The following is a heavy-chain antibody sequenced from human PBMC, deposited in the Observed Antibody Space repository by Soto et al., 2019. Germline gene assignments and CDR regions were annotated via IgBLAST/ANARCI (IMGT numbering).Heavy chain of an antibody. Sequence: QITLKEPGPRLLNPPQPLPLTPTFSGFSSGTGGLGVGWFRRPQEKALEWLALIYWDDVKRYSPSLKSSLTITKDTSKNQVVLTMTNMDPVDTATYYCAHSPTPGWFDPWGQGTLVTVSS. CDR2: IYWDDVK. CDR3: AHSPTPGWFDP. J-gene: IGHJ5*02. CDR1: GFSSGTGGLG. V-gene: IGHV2-5*02.